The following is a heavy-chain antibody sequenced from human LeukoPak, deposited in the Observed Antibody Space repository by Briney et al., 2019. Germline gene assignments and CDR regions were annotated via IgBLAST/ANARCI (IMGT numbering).Heavy chain of an antibody. CDR2: INHSGST. J-gene: IGHJ4*02. Sequence: SETLSLTCTVSGGSISSSNFYWSWIRQPPGEGLEWIGEINHSGSTNYNPSLKSRVTISVDTSKNQFSLKLSSVTAADTAVYYCARCWNAYFDYWGQGTLVTVSS. V-gene: IGHV4-39*07. CDR3: ARCWNAYFDY. D-gene: IGHD1-1*01. CDR1: GGSISSSNFY.